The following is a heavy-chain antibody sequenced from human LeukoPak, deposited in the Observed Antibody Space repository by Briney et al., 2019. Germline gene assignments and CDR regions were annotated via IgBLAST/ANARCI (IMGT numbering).Heavy chain of an antibody. J-gene: IGHJ4*02. CDR2: IYRSGST. V-gene: IGHV4-38-2*02. CDR1: GYSISNGYY. Sequence: SETLSLTCTVSGYSISNGYYWDWIRQPPGRGLEWIGNIYRSGSTSYNPSLKSRVTISVDTSKNQFSLKVNSVTAADTAVYYCASPRRGAKRWGYYFDYWGQGTLVTVSS. CDR3: ASPRRGAKRWGYYFDY. D-gene: IGHD7-27*01.